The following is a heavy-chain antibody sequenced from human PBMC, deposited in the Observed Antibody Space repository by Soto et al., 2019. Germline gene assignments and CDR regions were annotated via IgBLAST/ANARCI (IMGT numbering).Heavy chain of an antibody. V-gene: IGHV3-23*01. CDR2: ISGSGGST. Sequence: PGGSLRLSCAASGFPFSPYAMSWVRQAPGKGLEWVSTISGSGGSTYYADSVKGRFTIPRDNSKNTLYLQMNSLRAEDTAVYYCAKDLLQQWPGLAVDYWGQGTLVTVSS. CDR3: AKDLLQQWPGLAVDY. CDR1: GFPFSPYA. J-gene: IGHJ4*02. D-gene: IGHD6-19*01.